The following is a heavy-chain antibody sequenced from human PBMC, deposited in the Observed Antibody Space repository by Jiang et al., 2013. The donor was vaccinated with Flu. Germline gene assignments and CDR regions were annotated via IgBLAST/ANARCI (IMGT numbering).Heavy chain of an antibody. J-gene: IGHJ2*01. CDR3: AREYITGYYDISTEYFDL. Sequence: GPGLVKPSETLSLTCTVSGGSISSYYWSWIRQPPGKGLEWIGYIYYSGSTNYNPSLKSRVTISVDTSKNQFSLKLSSVTAADTAVYYCAREYITGYYDISTEYFDLWGRGTLVTVSS. V-gene: IGHV4-59*01. CDR2: IYYSGST. D-gene: IGHD3-22*01. CDR1: GGSISSYY.